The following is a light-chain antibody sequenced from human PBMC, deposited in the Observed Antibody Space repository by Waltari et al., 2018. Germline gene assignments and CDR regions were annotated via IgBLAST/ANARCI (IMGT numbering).Light chain of an antibody. J-gene: IGKJ1*01. V-gene: IGKV1-5*03. Sequence: DFQLTQSPSTLSASVGGSVSITCRASQSISTWLAWYRQRPGEAPKLLIYAASTLHHGVPSRFSGRGSGTEFTLTISGLQPDDSATYYCQQFNNNWTFGQGTKVEIK. CDR2: AAS. CDR1: QSISTW. CDR3: QQFNNNWT.